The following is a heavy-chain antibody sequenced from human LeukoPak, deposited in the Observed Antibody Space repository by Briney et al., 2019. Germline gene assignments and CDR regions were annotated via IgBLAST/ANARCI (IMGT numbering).Heavy chain of an antibody. D-gene: IGHD4-17*01. Sequence: GGSLRLSCIASGFTFTHYAMTWVRQAPGKGLEWVSDISASGSTIHCADSVKGRFTVSRDNSKNTVFLEMISLRVEDTALYHCAKGHGDWGGNYLDHWGQGAQVTVSS. V-gene: IGHV3-23*01. CDR2: ISASGSTI. CDR1: GFTFTHYA. CDR3: AKGHGDWGGNYLDH. J-gene: IGHJ4*02.